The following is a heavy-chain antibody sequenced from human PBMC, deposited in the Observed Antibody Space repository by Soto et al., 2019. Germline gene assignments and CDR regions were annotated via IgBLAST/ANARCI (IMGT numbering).Heavy chain of an antibody. Sequence: GESLKISCKGSGYSFTSYWISWVRQMPGKGLEWMGRIDPSDSYTNYSPSFQGHVTISADKSISTAYLQWSSLKASDTAMYYCATVGTPGGDAYYYGMDVRGQGTTVTVSS. D-gene: IGHD1-26*01. CDR1: GYSFTSYW. V-gene: IGHV5-10-1*01. CDR2: IDPSDSYT. CDR3: ATVGTPGGDAYYYGMDV. J-gene: IGHJ6*02.